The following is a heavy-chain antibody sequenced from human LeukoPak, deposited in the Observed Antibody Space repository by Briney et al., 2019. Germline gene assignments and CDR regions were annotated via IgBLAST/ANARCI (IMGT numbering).Heavy chain of an antibody. CDR2: ITSDSRGI. V-gene: IGHV3-43D*04. D-gene: IGHD6-13*01. CDR1: GFRYSHYG. CDR3: AKDIRGSTSWYGLDY. Sequence: SGGTLRLSCVASGFRYSHYGMNWVRQAPGKGLEWVSGITSDSRGIYYADSVKGRFTISRDNSKNSLYLQMNSLRAEDTALYYCAKDIRGSTSWYGLDYWGQGTLVTVSS. J-gene: IGHJ4*02.